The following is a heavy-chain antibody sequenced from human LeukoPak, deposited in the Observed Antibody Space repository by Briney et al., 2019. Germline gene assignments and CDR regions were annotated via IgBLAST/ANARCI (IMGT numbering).Heavy chain of an antibody. Sequence: ASVKVSCKASGYTFTSYDINWVRQATGQGLEWMGWMNPNSGNTGYAQEFQGRVTMTRNTSISTAYMELSSLRSEDTAVYYCARGRSSWPPYYYYYMDVWGKGTTVTVSS. CDR1: GYTFTSYD. CDR2: MNPNSGNT. CDR3: ARGRSSWPPYYYYYMDV. J-gene: IGHJ6*03. D-gene: IGHD6-13*01. V-gene: IGHV1-8*01.